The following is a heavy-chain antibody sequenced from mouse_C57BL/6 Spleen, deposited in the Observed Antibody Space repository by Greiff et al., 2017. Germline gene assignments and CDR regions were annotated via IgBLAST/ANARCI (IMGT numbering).Heavy chain of an antibody. J-gene: IGHJ4*01. Sequence: EVNLVESGGGLVKPGGSLKLSCAASGFTFSSYAMSWVRQTPEKRLEWVATISDGGSYTYYPDNVKGRFTISRDNAKNNLYLQMSHLKSEDTAMYYCASGRDYDYTYAMDYWGQGTSVTVSS. V-gene: IGHV5-4*03. CDR1: GFTFSSYA. CDR3: ASGRDYDYTYAMDY. CDR2: ISDGGSYT. D-gene: IGHD2-4*01.